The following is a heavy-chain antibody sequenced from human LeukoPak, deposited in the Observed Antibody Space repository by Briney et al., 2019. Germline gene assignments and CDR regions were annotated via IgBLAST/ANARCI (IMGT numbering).Heavy chain of an antibody. CDR3: ARASYYYDSSGYRRYNWFDP. CDR1: GGTFSSYA. Sequence: SVKVSCKASGGTFSSYAISWVRQAAGQGLEWMGGIIPIFGTANYAQKFQGRVTITTDESTSTAYMELSSLRSEDTAVYYCARASYYYDSSGYRRYNWFDPWGQGTLVTVSS. V-gene: IGHV1-69*05. CDR2: IIPIFGTA. J-gene: IGHJ5*02. D-gene: IGHD3-22*01.